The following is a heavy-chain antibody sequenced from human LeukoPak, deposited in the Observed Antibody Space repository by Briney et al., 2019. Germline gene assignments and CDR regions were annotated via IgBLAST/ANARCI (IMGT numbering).Heavy chain of an antibody. CDR2: IRYDGSNK. V-gene: IGHV3-30*02. CDR3: AKEGYDSSGSPYYYYYMDV. CDR1: GFTFSSYG. J-gene: IGHJ6*03. D-gene: IGHD3-22*01. Sequence: GGSLRLSCAASGFTFSSYGMHWVRQAPGKGLEWVAFIRYDGSNKYYADSVKGRFTISRDNSKNTLYLQMNSLRAEDTAVYYCAKEGYDSSGSPYYYYYMDVWGKGTTVTISS.